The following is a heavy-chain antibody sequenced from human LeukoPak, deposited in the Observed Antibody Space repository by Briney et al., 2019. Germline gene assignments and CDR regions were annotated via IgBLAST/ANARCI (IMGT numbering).Heavy chain of an antibody. V-gene: IGHV4-34*01. CDR3: ARGAVPITDYDSSGYLGGGRDFDY. J-gene: IGHJ4*02. Sequence: SETLSLTCAVYGGSFSGYYWSWIRQPPGKGLEWIGEINHSGSTNYNPSLKSRVTISVDTSKNQFSLKLSSVTAADTAVYYCARGAVPITDYDSSGYLGGGRDFDYWGQGTLVTVSS. D-gene: IGHD3-22*01. CDR2: INHSGST. CDR1: GGSFSGYY.